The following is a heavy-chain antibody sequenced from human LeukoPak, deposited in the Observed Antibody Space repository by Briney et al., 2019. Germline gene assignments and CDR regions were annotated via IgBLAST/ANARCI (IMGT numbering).Heavy chain of an antibody. Sequence: ASVKVSCKASGYTFTGYHMHWVRQAPGQGLEWMGWINPHSGGTDYAQKFQGRVTMTRDTSISTAYMELSRLRSDDTAVYYCATLLSALETKPWGQGTQVTVSS. J-gene: IGHJ5*02. CDR1: GYTFTGYH. CDR3: ATLLSALETKP. CDR2: INPHSGGT. D-gene: IGHD3-10*01. V-gene: IGHV1-2*02.